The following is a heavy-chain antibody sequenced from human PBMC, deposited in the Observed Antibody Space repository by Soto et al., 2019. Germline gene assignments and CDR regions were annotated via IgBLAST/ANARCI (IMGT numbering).Heavy chain of an antibody. J-gene: IGHJ6*02. V-gene: IGHV1-69*13. CDR2: IIPFFHAP. D-gene: IGHD6-25*01. Sequence: SVKVSCKASGGTFGKNAFSWVRQAPGQGLEWMGGIIPFFHAPNYAQKFQGRVTITADESMNMVFMEMSSLRSEDTAIYYCAKSRAAAPPRVGMDVWGQGPTVTVSS. CDR3: AKSRAAAPPRVGMDV. CDR1: GGTFGKNA.